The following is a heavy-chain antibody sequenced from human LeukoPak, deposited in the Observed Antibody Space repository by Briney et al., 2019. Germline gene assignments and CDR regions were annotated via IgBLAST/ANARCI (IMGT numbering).Heavy chain of an antibody. D-gene: IGHD3-10*01. CDR2: TYYRTKWSN. CDR1: GDSVSSNSVS. CDR3: ARDVTYGSHTAIEY. V-gene: IGHV6-1*01. Sequence: SQTLSLTCAISGDSVSSNSVSWKWIRQPPSGGLEWLVRTYYRTKWSNDNAVFVKSRTSISPDTSKNQFSLQLNSVTPDDTAVYNCARDVTYGSHTAIEYWGQGTLFTVSS. J-gene: IGHJ4*02.